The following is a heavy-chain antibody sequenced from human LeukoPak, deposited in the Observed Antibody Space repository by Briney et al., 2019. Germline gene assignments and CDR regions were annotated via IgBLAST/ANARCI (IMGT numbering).Heavy chain of an antibody. Sequence: PSETLSLTCTISGGSISSYFWTWIRQPPGKGLEWIGYIYYSGSTNYNPSLKSRVTISLDTSKNQFSLKLSSVTAADTAVYYCARERLTMVRGVIGYYYYGMDVWGQGTTVTVSS. CDR1: GGSISSYF. D-gene: IGHD3-10*01. V-gene: IGHV4-59*01. J-gene: IGHJ6*02. CDR3: ARERLTMVRGVIGYYYYGMDV. CDR2: IYYSGST.